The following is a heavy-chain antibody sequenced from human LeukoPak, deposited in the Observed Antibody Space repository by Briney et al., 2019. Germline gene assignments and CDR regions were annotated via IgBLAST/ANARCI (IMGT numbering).Heavy chain of an antibody. J-gene: IGHJ4*02. CDR3: ARGAYYDSSGYEY. CDR1: GFTFSTYE. V-gene: IGHV3-48*03. CDR2: ISSSGSTI. Sequence: GGSLRLSCAASGFTFSTYEMNWVRQAPGKGLEGVSYISSSGSTIYYADSVKGRFTISRDNAKNSLYLQMNSLRAEDTAVYYCARGAYYDSSGYEYWGQGTLVTVSS. D-gene: IGHD3-22*01.